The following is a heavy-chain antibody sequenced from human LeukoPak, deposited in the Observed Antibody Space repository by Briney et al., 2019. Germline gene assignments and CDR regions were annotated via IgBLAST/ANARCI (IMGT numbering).Heavy chain of an antibody. Sequence: GRSLRLSCAASGFTFSSFAMHWVRQAPGKGLEWAALISNDDGAKHYANSVKGRFTVSGDNSKSTLYLEMNSLRAEDTAVYFCARGNGPGSFLIDYLGQGALVTVSS. V-gene: IGHV3-30-3*01. CDR3: ARGNGPGSFLIDY. D-gene: IGHD3-10*01. CDR2: ISNDDGAK. CDR1: GFTFSSFA. J-gene: IGHJ4*02.